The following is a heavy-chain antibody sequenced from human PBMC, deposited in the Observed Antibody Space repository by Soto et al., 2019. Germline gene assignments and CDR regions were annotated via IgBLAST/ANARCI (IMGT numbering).Heavy chain of an antibody. D-gene: IGHD3-10*01. V-gene: IGHV5-51*01. CDR3: ARAMVRGKNYYGMDV. Sequence: GESLKISCKVSGYNFTTYWIGCVRQMPGKGLECMGIIYPGDSDTRYSPSFQGQVTISADKSISTAYLQWSSLKASDTAMYYCARAMVRGKNYYGMDVWGQGTTVTVS. CDR1: GYNFTTYW. J-gene: IGHJ6*02. CDR2: IYPGDSDT.